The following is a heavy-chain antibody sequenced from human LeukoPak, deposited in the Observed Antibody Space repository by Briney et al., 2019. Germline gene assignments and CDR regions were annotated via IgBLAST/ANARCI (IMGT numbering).Heavy chain of an antibody. D-gene: IGHD4-17*01. Sequence: PGGSLRLSCAASGFTFSSYGMHWVRQAPGKGLEWVAVISYDGSNKYYADSVKGRFTISRDNSKNTLYLQMNSLRAEDTAVYYCAKDIGDYGDYGGYFDYWGQGTLVTVSS. CDR3: AKDIGDYGDYGGYFDY. CDR1: GFTFSSYG. CDR2: ISYDGSNK. V-gene: IGHV3-30*18. J-gene: IGHJ4*02.